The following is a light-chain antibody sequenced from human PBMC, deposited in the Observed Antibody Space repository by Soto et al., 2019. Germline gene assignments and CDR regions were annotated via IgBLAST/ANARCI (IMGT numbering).Light chain of an antibody. J-gene: IGKJ1*01. CDR1: QSFSGY. Sequence: DIQMTQSPSSLSASVGDRVTITCRASQSFSGYLNWYQQKPGKAPKLLIYATSTLQSGVPSRFSGSGSGTDFTLTINSLQPEDFATYYCQQSFSTPWTFGQGTNVEIK. CDR2: ATS. V-gene: IGKV1-39*01. CDR3: QQSFSTPWT.